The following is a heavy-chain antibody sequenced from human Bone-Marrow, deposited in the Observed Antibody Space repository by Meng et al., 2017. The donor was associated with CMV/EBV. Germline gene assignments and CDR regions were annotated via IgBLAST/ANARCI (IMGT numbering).Heavy chain of an antibody. Sequence: LSLTCAASGFTFSGSAMHWVRQASGKGLEWVGRIRSKANSYATAYAASVKGRFTISRDDSKNTAYLQMNSLKTEDTAVYYCARAGGGGAPNNDAFDIWGQGTMVTVSS. CDR3: ARAGGGGAPNNDAFDI. J-gene: IGHJ3*02. D-gene: IGHD1-26*01. CDR1: GFTFSGSA. CDR2: IRSKANSYAT. V-gene: IGHV3-73*01.